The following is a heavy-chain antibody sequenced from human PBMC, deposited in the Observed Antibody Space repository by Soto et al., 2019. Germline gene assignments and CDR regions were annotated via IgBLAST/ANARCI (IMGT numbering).Heavy chain of an antibody. V-gene: IGHV4-30-4*01. D-gene: IGHD5-12*01. CDR1: GGSISSGDYY. CDR3: ARETSGYDHDY. J-gene: IGHJ4*02. Sequence: QVQLQESGPGLVKPSQTLSLTCTVSGGSISSGDYYWSWIRQPPGKGLEWIGYIYYSGSTYYTPSLKSRVTIPVATPKHQSSLKLGSVTAAATAVYYYARETSGYDHDYWGQGTLVTVSS. CDR2: IYYSGST.